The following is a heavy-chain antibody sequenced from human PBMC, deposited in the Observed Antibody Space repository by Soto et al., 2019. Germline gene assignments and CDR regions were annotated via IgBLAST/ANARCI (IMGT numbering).Heavy chain of an antibody. CDR3: ARDDYEGRYSSGSDWFDP. J-gene: IGHJ5*02. V-gene: IGHV1-18*01. Sequence: GSVKVSCKASGYTFTSYGISWARQAPGQGLEWMGWISAYNGNTNYAQKLQGRVTMTTDTSTSTAYMELRSLRSDDTAVYYCARDDYEGRYSSGSDWFDPWGQGTLVTVSS. D-gene: IGHD6-19*01. CDR1: GYTFTSYG. CDR2: ISAYNGNT.